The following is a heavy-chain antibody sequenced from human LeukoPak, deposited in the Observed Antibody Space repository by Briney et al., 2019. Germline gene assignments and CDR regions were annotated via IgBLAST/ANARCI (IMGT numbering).Heavy chain of an antibody. V-gene: IGHV3-21*01. CDR3: ARLVDAFDI. J-gene: IGHJ3*02. CDR2: ISSISSYI. CDR1: GFTFSNYA. Sequence: GGSLRLSCAASGFTFSNYAMNWVRQAPGKGLEWLSSISSISSYIYYADSVKGRSTISRDNAKNSLYLQMTSLRAEDTAVYYCARLVDAFDIWGQGKMVIVSS.